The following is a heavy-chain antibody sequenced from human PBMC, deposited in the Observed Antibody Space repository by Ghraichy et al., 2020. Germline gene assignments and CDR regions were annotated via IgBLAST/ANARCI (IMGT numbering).Heavy chain of an antibody. V-gene: IGHV4-34*01. CDR3: ARGQVSYYGGNSHPYYYYYGMDV. CDR2: INHSGST. CDR1: GGSFSGYY. D-gene: IGHD4-23*01. J-gene: IGHJ6*02. Sequence: SETLSLTCAVYGGSFSGYYWSWIRQPPGKGLEWIGEINHSGSTNYNPSLKSRVTISVDTSKNQFSLKLSSVTAADTAVYYCARGQVSYYGGNSHPYYYYYGMDVWGQGTTVTVSS.